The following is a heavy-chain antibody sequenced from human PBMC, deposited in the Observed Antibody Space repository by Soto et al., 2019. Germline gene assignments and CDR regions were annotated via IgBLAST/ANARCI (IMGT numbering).Heavy chain of an antibody. J-gene: IGHJ5*02. CDR1: GGSFSGYY. V-gene: IGHV4-34*01. CDR3: ATCGSSGYYGSGSYSWFDP. CDR2: INHSGGT. D-gene: IGHD3-10*01. Sequence: ASETLSLTCAVYGGSFSGYYWSWIRQPPGKGLEWIGEINHSGGTNYNPSLKSRVTISVDTSKNQVSLKLSSVTAADTAVYYCATCGSSGYYGSGSYSWFDPWGQGTLVTVSS.